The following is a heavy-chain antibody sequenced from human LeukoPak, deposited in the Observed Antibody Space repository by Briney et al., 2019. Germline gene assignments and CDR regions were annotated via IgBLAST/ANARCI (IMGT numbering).Heavy chain of an antibody. CDR1: GGSFSGYY. Sequence: SETLSLTCAVYGGSFSGYYWSWIRQPPGKGPEWIGTIYYSGSTYYNPSLKSRVTISVDTSKNQFSLKLSSVTAADTAVYYCASRYDYSNYIDYWGQGTLVTVSS. J-gene: IGHJ4*02. CDR3: ASRYDYSNYIDY. CDR2: IYYSGST. V-gene: IGHV4-34*01. D-gene: IGHD4-11*01.